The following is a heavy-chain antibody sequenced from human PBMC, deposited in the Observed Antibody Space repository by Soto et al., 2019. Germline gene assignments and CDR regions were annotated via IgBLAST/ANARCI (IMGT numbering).Heavy chain of an antibody. CDR2: IYWDDDK. D-gene: IGHD5-18*01. Sequence: QITLKESGPTLVKPTQTLTLTCTFSGFSLSTSGVGVGWIRQPPGEALEWLALIYWDDDKRYSPSLKSRLTITKDTSKNLVVLTMTDMDPVDTATYYCAHIASTDRTMALDYWGQGTLVTVSS. CDR3: AHIASTDRTMALDY. CDR1: GFSLSTSGVG. V-gene: IGHV2-5*02. J-gene: IGHJ4*02.